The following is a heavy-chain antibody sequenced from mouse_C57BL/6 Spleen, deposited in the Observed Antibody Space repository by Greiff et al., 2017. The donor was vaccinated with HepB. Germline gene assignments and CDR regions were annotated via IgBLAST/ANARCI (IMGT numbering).Heavy chain of an antibody. J-gene: IGHJ3*01. CDR1: GFSFNTYA. V-gene: IGHV10-1*01. CDR2: IRSKSNNYAT. D-gene: IGHD1-1*01. CDR3: VSSTHGGMFAY. Sequence: GGGLVQPKGSLKLSCAASGFSFNTYAMNWVRQAPGKGLEWVARIRSKSNNYATYYADSVKDRFTISRDDSESMLYLQMNNLKTEDTAMYYCVSSTHGGMFAYWGQGTLVTVSA.